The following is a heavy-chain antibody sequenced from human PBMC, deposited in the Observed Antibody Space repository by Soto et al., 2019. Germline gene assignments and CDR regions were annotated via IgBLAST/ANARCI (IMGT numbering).Heavy chain of an antibody. CDR1: GFTFDTYV. V-gene: IGHV3-23*01. CDR3: ARDQGGQSGNFIFDH. J-gene: IGHJ4*02. Sequence: GGSLRLSCAASGFTFDTYVLSWVRQAPGKGLEWVSAISANGQGIYYADSVRGRFTISRDNSKNTIFLQMNSLRADDTAVYYCARDQGGQSGNFIFDHWGQGALVTVSS. D-gene: IGHD1-26*01. CDR2: ISANGQGI.